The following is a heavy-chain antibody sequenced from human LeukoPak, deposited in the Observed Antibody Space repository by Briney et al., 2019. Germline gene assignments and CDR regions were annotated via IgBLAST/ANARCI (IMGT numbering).Heavy chain of an antibody. CDR1: GGTFSSYA. CDR2: IIPILGIA. D-gene: IGHD1-26*01. V-gene: IGHV1-69*04. CDR3: ATVYQGIVPHQYFDY. Sequence: GASVKVSCKASGGTFSSYAISWVRQAPGQGLEWMGRIIPILGIANYAQKFQGRVTITADKSTSTAYMELSSLRSEDTAVYYCATVYQGIVPHQYFDYWGQGTLVTVSS. J-gene: IGHJ4*02.